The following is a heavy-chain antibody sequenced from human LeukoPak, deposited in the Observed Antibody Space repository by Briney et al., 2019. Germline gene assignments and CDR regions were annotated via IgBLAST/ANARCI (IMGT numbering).Heavy chain of an antibody. J-gene: IGHJ3*02. Sequence: GASVKVSCKASGYTFTDYFMNWVRQAPGQGLEWMGWINPKSGGTVYAQKFQGRVTMTRDTSSSTAYMELSRLRSDDTAVYYCARPLISGTSPKADAFDIWGQGTMVTVSS. V-gene: IGHV1-2*02. CDR3: ARPLISGTSPKADAFDI. D-gene: IGHD6-13*01. CDR1: GYTFTDYF. CDR2: INPKSGGT.